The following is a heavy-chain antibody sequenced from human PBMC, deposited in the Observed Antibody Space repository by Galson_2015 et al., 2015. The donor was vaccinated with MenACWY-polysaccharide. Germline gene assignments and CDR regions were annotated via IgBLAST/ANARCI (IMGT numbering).Heavy chain of an antibody. D-gene: IGHD5-18*01. Sequence: ATLSLACGVSGGSFSGYYWGWLRQSPGKGLEWIGEINQSGIANYNPSLKSRATISIEPSKHQVSLKVTSLTAADTAVYYCARVRWGYSYGYFNIDQWGQGTLVTVSS. V-gene: IGHV4-34*01. CDR1: GGSFSGYY. J-gene: IGHJ4*02. CDR2: INQSGIA. CDR3: ARVRWGYSYGYFNIDQ.